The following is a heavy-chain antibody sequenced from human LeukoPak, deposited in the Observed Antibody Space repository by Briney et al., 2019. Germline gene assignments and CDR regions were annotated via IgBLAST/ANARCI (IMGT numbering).Heavy chain of an antibody. D-gene: IGHD5-24*01. Sequence: GGSLRLSCAASGFTFSDYYMSWIRQAPGKGLDWVSYISSSGSTIYYADSVKGRFTISRDNAKNSLYLQMDSLRAEDTAVYYCARVSRDGYNLPDYWGEGTLVTVSS. V-gene: IGHV3-11*01. CDR1: GFTFSDYY. CDR2: ISSSGSTI. CDR3: ARVSRDGYNLPDY. J-gene: IGHJ4*02.